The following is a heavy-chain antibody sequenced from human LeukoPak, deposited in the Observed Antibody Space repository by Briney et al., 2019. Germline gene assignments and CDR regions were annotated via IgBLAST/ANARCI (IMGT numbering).Heavy chain of an antibody. CDR1: GFTFSNYW. D-gene: IGHD6-19*01. CDR3: AKELALRGWYQYY. Sequence: PGGSLRLSCEGSGFTFSNYWMGWVRQAPGKGLQWVANIKTDGSEKYYVDSEKGRFTISRDNAKNSLYLQMSSLRAEDTAVYYCAKELALRGWYQYYWGQGTLVTVSS. V-gene: IGHV3-7*01. CDR2: IKTDGSEK. J-gene: IGHJ4*02.